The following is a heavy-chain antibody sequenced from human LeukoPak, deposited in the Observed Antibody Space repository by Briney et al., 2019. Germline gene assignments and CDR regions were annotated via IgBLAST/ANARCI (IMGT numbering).Heavy chain of an antibody. Sequence: GGSLRLSCAASGFTFSSYEMTWVRQAPGKGLEWVSSISSGGTTIYYADAVNGRFAISRDNDKNSLYLQMNSLRATDTAVYYCARSYGGSGDFWGRGTLVPVSS. J-gene: IGHJ1*01. D-gene: IGHD4-23*01. CDR1: GFTFSSYE. CDR3: ARSYGGSGDF. CDR2: ISSGGTTI. V-gene: IGHV3-48*03.